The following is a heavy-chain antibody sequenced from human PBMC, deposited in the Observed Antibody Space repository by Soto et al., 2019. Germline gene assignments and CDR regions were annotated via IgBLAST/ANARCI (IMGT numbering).Heavy chain of an antibody. CDR1: GGSISSSSYY. CDR2: IYYSGST. V-gene: IGHV4-39*01. Sequence: SETLSLTCTVSGGSISSSSYYWGWIRQPPGKGLEWIGSIYYSGSTYYNPSLKSRVTISVDTSKNQFSLKLSSVTAADSAVYYCARLGGGVIAQSFDYWGQGTLVTVSS. D-gene: IGHD3-16*02. J-gene: IGHJ4*02. CDR3: ARLGGGVIAQSFDY.